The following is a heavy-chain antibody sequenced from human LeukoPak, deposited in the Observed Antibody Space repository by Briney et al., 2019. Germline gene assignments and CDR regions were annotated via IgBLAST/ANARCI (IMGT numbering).Heavy chain of an antibody. CDR2: INSDGSTT. D-gene: IGHD2-15*01. V-gene: IGHV3-74*01. J-gene: IGHJ3*02. CDR3: ARSSDEGIVVVVAAGIEAFDI. CDR1: GFTFSSYW. Sequence: PGGSLRLSCAASGFTFSSYWMHWVRQGSGKGLVWVSRINSDGSTTSYADSVKGRFTISRDNAKNTLYLQMNSLRAEDTAVYYCARSSDEGIVVVVAAGIEAFDIWGQGTMVTVSS.